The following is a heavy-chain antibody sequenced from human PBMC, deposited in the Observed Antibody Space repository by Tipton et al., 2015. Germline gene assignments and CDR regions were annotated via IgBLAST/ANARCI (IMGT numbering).Heavy chain of an antibody. CDR1: GGSIYSGDDY. J-gene: IGHJ6*02. CDR3: ARDTKPRGLQLWYGMDV. D-gene: IGHD5-18*01. V-gene: IGHV4-31*03. CDR2: IYYTGST. Sequence: TLSLTCTASGGSIYSGDDYWSWIRQHPGSGLEWVGYIYYTGSTYYNPSLRSRVAMSLDTSKNQFSLKLSSVTAADTAVYYCARDTKPRGLQLWYGMDVWGQGTTVTVSS.